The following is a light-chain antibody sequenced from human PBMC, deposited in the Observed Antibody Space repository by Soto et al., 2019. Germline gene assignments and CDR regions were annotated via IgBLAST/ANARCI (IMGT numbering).Light chain of an antibody. CDR1: QTVTSNY. CDR3: QQRSNWPLT. Sequence: ESVLTQSPGTLSLSPGERAALSCRASQTVTSNYLTWYQQKPGQAPRLPIYGSSNRATGIPDRFSVSGSGTDFTLTISSLEPEDFAVYYCQQRSNWPLTFGGGTKVDIK. CDR2: GSS. V-gene: IGKV3D-20*02. J-gene: IGKJ4*01.